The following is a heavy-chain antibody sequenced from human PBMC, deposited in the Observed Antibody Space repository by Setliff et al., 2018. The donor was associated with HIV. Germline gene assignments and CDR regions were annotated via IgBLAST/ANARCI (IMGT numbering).Heavy chain of an antibody. V-gene: IGHV4-39*01. CDR3: ARHISDFWSNYQTPFDY. Sequence: LSLTCTVSGGSIVSSSYYWGWIRQPPGKGLEWIGSIYYSGSTYYNPSLKSRVTISVDTSKNQFSLNLSSVTVADTAVYYCARHISDFWSNYQTPFDYWGQGTLVTVSS. J-gene: IGHJ4*02. CDR1: GGSIVSSSYY. CDR2: IYYSGST. D-gene: IGHD3-3*01.